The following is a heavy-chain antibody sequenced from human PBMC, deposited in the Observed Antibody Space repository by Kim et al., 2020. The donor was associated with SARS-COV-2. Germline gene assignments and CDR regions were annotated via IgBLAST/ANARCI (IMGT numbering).Heavy chain of an antibody. D-gene: IGHD3-3*01. J-gene: IGHJ6*02. V-gene: IGHV5-51*01. Sequence: PSFQGQVTISADKSISTAYLQWSSLKASDTAMYYCARGGLWSGYYAAMDVWGQGTTVTVSS. CDR3: ARGGLWSGYYAAMDV.